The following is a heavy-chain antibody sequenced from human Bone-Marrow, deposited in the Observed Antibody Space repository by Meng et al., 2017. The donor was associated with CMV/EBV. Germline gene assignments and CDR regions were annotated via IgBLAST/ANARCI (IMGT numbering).Heavy chain of an antibody. V-gene: IGHV3-53*01. J-gene: IGHJ5*02. D-gene: IGHD3-3*01. CDR3: ARLTILKDDWFDP. CDR2: IYSGGST. CDR1: GFTVSSNY. Sequence: GGSLRLSCAASGFTVSSNYMSWVRQAPGKGLEWVSVIYSGGSTYYADSVKGRFTISRDNPKNTLYLQMNSLRAEDTAVYYCARLTILKDDWFDPWGQGTLVTVSS.